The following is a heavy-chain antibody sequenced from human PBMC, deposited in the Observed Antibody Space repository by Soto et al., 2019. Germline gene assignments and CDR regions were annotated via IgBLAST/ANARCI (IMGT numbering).Heavy chain of an antibody. Sequence: QVQLVQSGAEVKKPGASVQVSCRASGYTFTSYAIHWVRQVPGQRLEWMGWINAGNGNTEYSQKFQGRVTITRDTSATTAYMGLSSLRSEDTAIYYCARDTRAYDFWSVYYIDYWGQGTLVTVSS. CDR1: GYTFTSYA. D-gene: IGHD3-3*01. CDR2: INAGNGNT. J-gene: IGHJ4*02. V-gene: IGHV1-3*01. CDR3: ARDTRAYDFWSVYYIDY.